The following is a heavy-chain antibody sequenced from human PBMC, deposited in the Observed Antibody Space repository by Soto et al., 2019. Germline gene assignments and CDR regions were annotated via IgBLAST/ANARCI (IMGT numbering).Heavy chain of an antibody. CDR1: GGSFSGHY. CDR3: ARHKRKNRVGAYYYYYGMDV. D-gene: IGHD1-26*01. J-gene: IGHJ6*02. V-gene: IGHV4-34*01. Sequence: SETLSLTCAVYGGSFSGHYWSWIRQPPGKGLEWIGEINHSGSTNYNPSLKSRVTISVDTSKNQFSLKLSSVTAADTAVYYCARHKRKNRVGAYYYYYGMDVWGQGTTVTVSS. CDR2: INHSGST.